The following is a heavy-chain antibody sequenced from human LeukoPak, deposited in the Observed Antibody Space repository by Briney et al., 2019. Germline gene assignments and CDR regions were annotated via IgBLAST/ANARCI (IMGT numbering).Heavy chain of an antibody. CDR3: ARALRYFDWSPGY. Sequence: ASVKVSCKPSGYTLTSYDTNWVRQATGQGLEWMGWMNPNSGNTGYAQKFQGRVTMARNTSTSTAYMELSSLRSEDTAVYYCARALRYFDWSPGYRGQGTLVTVSS. J-gene: IGHJ4*02. CDR1: GYTLTSYD. CDR2: MNPNSGNT. V-gene: IGHV1-8*01. D-gene: IGHD3-9*01.